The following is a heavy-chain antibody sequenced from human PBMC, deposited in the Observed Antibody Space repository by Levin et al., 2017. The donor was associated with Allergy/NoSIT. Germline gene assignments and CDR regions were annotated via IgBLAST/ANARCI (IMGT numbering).Heavy chain of an antibody. D-gene: IGHD3-22*01. CDR1: GFTFSSYE. Sequence: GGSLRLSCAASGFTFSSYEMNWVRQAPGKGLEWVSYISSSGSTIYYADSVKGRFTISRDNAKNSLYLQMNSLRAEDTAVYYCAITTPEYYYDSSGSFDYWGQGTLVTVSS. V-gene: IGHV3-48*03. CDR2: ISSSGSTI. CDR3: AITTPEYYYDSSGSFDY. J-gene: IGHJ4*02.